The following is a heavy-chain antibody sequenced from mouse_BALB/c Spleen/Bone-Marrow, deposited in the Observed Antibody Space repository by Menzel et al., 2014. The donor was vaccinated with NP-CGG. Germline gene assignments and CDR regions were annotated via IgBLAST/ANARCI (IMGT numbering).Heavy chain of an antibody. CDR3: ASVIFLYGNFHLDY. V-gene: IGHV14-3*02. J-gene: IGHJ4*01. D-gene: IGHD2-10*02. Sequence: EVQLQQSGAELVKPGASVKLSCTASGFNFKDFCMHWVKQRPEQGLEWIGRIDPANGNTNYDPKFQGRATITADTSSNTAFLQLSSLTSEDTAIYYCASVIFLYGNFHLDYWGQGTSVTVSS. CDR2: IDPANGNT. CDR1: GFNFKDFC.